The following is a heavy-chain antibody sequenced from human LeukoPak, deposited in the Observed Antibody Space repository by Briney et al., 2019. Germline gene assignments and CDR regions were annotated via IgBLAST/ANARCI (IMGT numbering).Heavy chain of an antibody. CDR2: INPSGGSR. D-gene: IGHD1-26*01. Sequence: ASVKVSCKASGYTFTSYYMHWVRQAPGQGLEWMGIINPSGGSRSYAQKFQGRVTMTRDMSTSTDYMELSSLRSEDTAIYYCARDNSVGDNAWWFDPWGQGTLVTVSS. J-gene: IGHJ5*02. CDR3: ARDNSVGDNAWWFDP. CDR1: GYTFTSYY. V-gene: IGHV1-46*01.